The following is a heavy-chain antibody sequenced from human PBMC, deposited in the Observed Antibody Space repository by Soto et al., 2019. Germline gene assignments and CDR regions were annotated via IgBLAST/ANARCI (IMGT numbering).Heavy chain of an antibody. CDR1: GYTFTSYG. D-gene: IGHD1-26*01. J-gene: IGHJ4*02. CDR3: ARDRGSYALDY. Sequence: QVQLVQSGAEVKKPGASVKVSCKASGYTFTSYGISWVRQAPGQGLEWMGWISANNGNTNYAQKLQRRXTXTXXTPTSTGYMELRSLRSDDTAVYYCARDRGSYALDYWGQGTLVTVSS. CDR2: ISANNGNT. V-gene: IGHV1-18*01.